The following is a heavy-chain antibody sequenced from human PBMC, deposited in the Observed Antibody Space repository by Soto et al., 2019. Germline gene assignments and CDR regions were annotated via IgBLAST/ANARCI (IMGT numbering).Heavy chain of an antibody. J-gene: IGHJ4*02. CDR2: ISYDGSNK. Sequence: QVQLVESGGGVVQPGRSLRLSCAASGFTFSSYGMHWVRQAPGKGLEWVAVISYDGSNKYYADSVKGRFTISRDNSKNTLYLQMNSLIAEDTAVYYCASDVAARLDYWGQGTLVTVSS. V-gene: IGHV3-30*03. CDR1: GFTFSSYG. CDR3: ASDVAARLDY. D-gene: IGHD6-6*01.